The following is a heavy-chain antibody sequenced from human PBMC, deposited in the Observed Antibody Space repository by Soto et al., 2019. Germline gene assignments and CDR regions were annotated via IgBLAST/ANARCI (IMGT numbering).Heavy chain of an antibody. CDR3: AHRPRGYAYYFDY. CDR2: IYWDEDK. CDR1: GFSLSTRGVA. V-gene: IGHV2-5*02. J-gene: IGHJ4*02. Sequence: QITLKESGPTLVTPTQTLTLTCTFSGFSLSTRGVAVGWFRQPPGKALEWLALIYWDEDKWYSPSLKTRLTITDDTSKHQVVLTMTNMDPVDTATYYCAHRPRGYAYYFDYWGQGTLVTVSS. D-gene: IGHD5-12*01.